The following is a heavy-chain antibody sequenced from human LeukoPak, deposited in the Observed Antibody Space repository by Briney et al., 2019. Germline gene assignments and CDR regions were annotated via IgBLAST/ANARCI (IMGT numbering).Heavy chain of an antibody. CDR2: IWDDGYDK. D-gene: IGHD6-6*01. Sequence: PGRSLRLSCAASGFTFSTYGMHWVRQAPGKGLEWVAVIWDDGYDKYYAYSVKGRFTISRDNSKHTLSLNMHSLSAEHTALYYCAKDLWQYSSSSFDYWGQGTLVTVSS. CDR1: GFTFSTYG. J-gene: IGHJ4*02. CDR3: AKDLWQYSSSSFDY. V-gene: IGHV3-33*06.